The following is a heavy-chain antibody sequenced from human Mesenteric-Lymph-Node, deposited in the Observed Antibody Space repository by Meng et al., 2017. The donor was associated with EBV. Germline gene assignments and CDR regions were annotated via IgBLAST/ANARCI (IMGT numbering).Heavy chain of an antibody. CDR2: INPDNGYT. V-gene: IGHV1-2*06. J-gene: IGHJ4*02. CDR1: GYSFSNYG. Sequence: VEHGVEVTKPGASVRAPCKPSGYSFSNYGIPWVRLAPGQGLEWMGRINPDNGYTIYAPSFQDRVTMTRDTSITTAYMDLTWLRSDDTAIYSCARDDHSGRGEPFDYWGQGTLVTVSS. CDR3: ARDDHSGRGEPFDY. D-gene: IGHD1-26*01.